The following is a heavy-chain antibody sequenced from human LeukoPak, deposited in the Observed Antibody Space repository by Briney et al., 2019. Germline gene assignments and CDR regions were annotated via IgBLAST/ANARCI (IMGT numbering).Heavy chain of an antibody. CDR2: IYHSGST. CDR3: ADCSGGSCTAGYFQH. Sequence: PSQTLSLTCAVSGGSISSGGYSWSWIRQPPGKGLEWIGYIYHSGSTNYNPSLKSRVTISVDTSKNQFSLKLSSVTAAGTAVYYCADCSGGSCTAGYFQHWGQGTLVTVSS. V-gene: IGHV4-30-2*01. D-gene: IGHD2-15*01. J-gene: IGHJ1*01. CDR1: GGSISSGGYS.